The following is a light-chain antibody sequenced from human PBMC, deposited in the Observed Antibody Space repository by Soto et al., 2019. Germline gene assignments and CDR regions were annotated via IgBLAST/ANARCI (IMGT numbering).Light chain of an antibody. CDR3: QQYETFSGT. V-gene: IGKV1-39*01. CDR1: QNIRSF. Sequence: DIQMTQSPSSLSASIGDRVTITCRASQNIRSFLNWYQQKPGKAPQLLIYGASILHNGVPSRFSGSGSGTDFTLTISSLQPDDFATYYCQQYETFSGTFGPGTKVEI. J-gene: IGKJ1*01. CDR2: GAS.